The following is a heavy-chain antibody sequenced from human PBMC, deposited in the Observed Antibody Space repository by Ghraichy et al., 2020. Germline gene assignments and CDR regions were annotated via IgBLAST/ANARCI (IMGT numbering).Heavy chain of an antibody. D-gene: IGHD2-2*01. CDR1: GFTFSSYA. J-gene: IGHJ4*02. Sequence: GESLNISCAASGFTFSSYAMSWVRQAPGKGLEWVSAISGSGGSTYYADSVKGRFTISRDNSKNTLYLQMNSLRAEDTAVYYCAKVVVPAAYYYFDYWGQGTLVTVSS. CDR2: ISGSGGST. CDR3: AKVVVPAAYYYFDY. V-gene: IGHV3-23*01.